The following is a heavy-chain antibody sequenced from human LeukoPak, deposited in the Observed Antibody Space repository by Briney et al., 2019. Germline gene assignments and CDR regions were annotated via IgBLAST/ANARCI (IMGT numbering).Heavy chain of an antibody. Sequence: SETLSLTCIVSGGSISSYYWSWIRQPPGKGLEWIGYINYSGSTTYNPSLKSRVSISVDTSKNQLSLTVNSVTAADTAVYYCVRRAAVGFFDYWGQGTLVTVSS. V-gene: IGHV4-59*08. J-gene: IGHJ4*02. D-gene: IGHD6-13*01. CDR1: GGSISSYY. CDR3: VRRAAVGFFDY. CDR2: INYSGST.